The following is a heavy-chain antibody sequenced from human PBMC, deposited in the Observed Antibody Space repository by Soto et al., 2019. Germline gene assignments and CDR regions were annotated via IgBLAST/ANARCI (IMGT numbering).Heavy chain of an antibody. CDR3: ARERWGYCSSTSCYSYSSSSDYYYGMDV. Sequence: SVKVSCKASGGTFSSYAISWERQAPGQGLEWMGGIIPIFGTANYAQKFQGRVTITADESTSTAYMELSSLRSEDTAVYYCARERWGYCSSTSCYSYSSSSDYYYGMDVWGQGTTVTVSS. D-gene: IGHD2-2*01. J-gene: IGHJ6*02. CDR2: IIPIFGTA. V-gene: IGHV1-69*13. CDR1: GGTFSSYA.